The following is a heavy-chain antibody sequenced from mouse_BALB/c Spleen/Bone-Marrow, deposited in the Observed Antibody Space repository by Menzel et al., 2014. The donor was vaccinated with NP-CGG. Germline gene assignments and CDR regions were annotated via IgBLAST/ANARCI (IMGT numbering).Heavy chain of an antibody. Sequence: VQLQQSGAELVKPGASVKLSCTASGFNIKDTYMHWVKQRPEQGLEWIGRIDPANGNTKYDPKFQGKATITADTSSNTAYLQLSSRTSEDTAVYYCASYYYGSAWFAYWGQGTLVTVSA. CDR3: ASYYYGSAWFAY. D-gene: IGHD1-1*01. V-gene: IGHV14-3*02. CDR2: IDPANGNT. CDR1: GFNIKDTY. J-gene: IGHJ3*01.